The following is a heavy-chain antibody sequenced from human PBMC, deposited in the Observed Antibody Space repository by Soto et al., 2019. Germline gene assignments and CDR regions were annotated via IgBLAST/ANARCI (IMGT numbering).Heavy chain of an antibody. D-gene: IGHD2-2*01. CDR2: IIPIFGTA. J-gene: IGHJ6*02. V-gene: IGHV1-69*13. Sequence: ASVKVSCKASGGTFSSYAISWVRQAPGQGLEWMGGIIPIFGTANYAQKFQGRVTITADESTSTAYMELSSLRSEDTAVYYCARKGSSTSPYYYGMDVWGQGTTVTVSS. CDR3: ARKGSSTSPYYYGMDV. CDR1: GGTFSSYA.